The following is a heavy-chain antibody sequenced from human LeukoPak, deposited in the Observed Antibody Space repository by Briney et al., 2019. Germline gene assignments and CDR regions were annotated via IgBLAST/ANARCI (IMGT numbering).Heavy chain of an antibody. CDR1: GYTFTGYY. Sequence: ASVKVSCKASGYTFTGYYMHWVRQAPGQGLEWMGRINPNSGGTNYAQKFQGRVTMTRDTSISTAYMELSRLRSDDTAVYYCARDNIVVVPAAIRWFDPWGLGTLVTVSS. V-gene: IGHV1-2*06. CDR3: ARDNIVVVPAAIRWFDP. D-gene: IGHD2-2*02. CDR2: INPNSGGT. J-gene: IGHJ5*02.